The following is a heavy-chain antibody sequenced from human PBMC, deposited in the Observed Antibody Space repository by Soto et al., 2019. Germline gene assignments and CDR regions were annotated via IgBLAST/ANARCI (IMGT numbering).Heavy chain of an antibody. Sequence: PSETQSHSCTVSGGSMSDPGYCWSCIRQTPWKGLEWIGYIYYTESTYYNPSLKSRVTLSSDTSKNQFSLKVTPVTAADTAVYYCARVTTDFWPIAPQFDIWGQGTMVTVSS. D-gene: IGHD3-3*01. CDR2: IYYTEST. CDR3: ARVTTDFWPIAPQFDI. CDR1: GGSMSDPGYC. V-gene: IGHV4-30-4*08. J-gene: IGHJ3*02.